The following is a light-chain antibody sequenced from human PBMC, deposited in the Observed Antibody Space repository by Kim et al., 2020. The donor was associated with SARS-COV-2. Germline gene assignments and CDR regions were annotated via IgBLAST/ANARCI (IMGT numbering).Light chain of an antibody. J-gene: IGLJ2*01. CDR3: QAWDSTHVV. CDR2: QDT. CDR1: KLGDKY. Sequence: VSPGQTASITCSGDKLGDKYASWYQQKPGQSPVLVIYQDTKRPSGIPERFSGSNSGNTATLTISGTQAMDEADYYCQAWDSTHVVIGGGTQLTVL. V-gene: IGLV3-1*01.